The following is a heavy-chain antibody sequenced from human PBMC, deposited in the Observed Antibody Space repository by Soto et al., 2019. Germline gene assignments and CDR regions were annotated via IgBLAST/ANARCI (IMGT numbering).Heavy chain of an antibody. J-gene: IGHJ6*03. V-gene: IGHV3-9*01. D-gene: IGHD6-13*01. CDR1: GFTFDDYA. CDR2: ISWNSGSI. CDR3: AKDRIAAAGNPDLYYYYYMDV. Sequence: PGGSLRLSCAASGFTFDDYAMHWVRQAPGKGLEWVSGISWNSGSIGYADSVKGRFTISRDNAKNSLYLQMNSLRAEDTALYYCAKDRIAAAGNPDLYYYYYMDVWGKGTTVTVSS.